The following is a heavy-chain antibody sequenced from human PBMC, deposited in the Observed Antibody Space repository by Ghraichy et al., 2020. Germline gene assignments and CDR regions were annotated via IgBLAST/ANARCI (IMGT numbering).Heavy chain of an antibody. Sequence: GGSLRLSCAASGFTFSDYYMSWIRQAPGKGLEWVLYISSSSSYTNYADSVKGRFTISRDNAKNSLYLQMNSLRAEDTAVYYCARFWANYYYFDYWGQGTLVTVSS. CDR3: ARFWANYYYFDY. D-gene: IGHD5-24*01. J-gene: IGHJ4*02. CDR1: GFTFSDYY. V-gene: IGHV3-11*06. CDR2: ISSSSSYT.